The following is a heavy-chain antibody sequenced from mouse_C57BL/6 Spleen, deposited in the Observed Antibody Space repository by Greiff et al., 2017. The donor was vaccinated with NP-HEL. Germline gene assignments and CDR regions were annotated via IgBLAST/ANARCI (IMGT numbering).Heavy chain of an antibody. CDR3: TRGYDYEGSWFAY. D-gene: IGHD2-4*01. J-gene: IGHJ3*01. CDR2: IDPENGDT. V-gene: IGHV14-4*01. Sequence: VQLQQSGAELVRPGASVKLSCTASGFNIKDDYMHWVKQRPEQGLEWIGWIDPENGDTEYASKFQGKATITADTSSNTAYLQLSSLTSEDTAVYFCTRGYDYEGSWFAYWGQGTLVTVSA. CDR1: GFNIKDDY.